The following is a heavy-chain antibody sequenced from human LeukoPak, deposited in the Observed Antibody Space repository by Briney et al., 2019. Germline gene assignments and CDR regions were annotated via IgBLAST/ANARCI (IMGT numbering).Heavy chain of an antibody. CDR3: AREGSSYAPSEPFYFDY. CDR1: GFTFSSRD. D-gene: IGHD3-10*01. Sequence: QAGGSLRLSCTDSGFTFSSRDMNWVRQAPGKGLEWVSYISSGGYTTRYADSVKGRFTISRDNAKNSLHLQMNSLKAEDTAVYYCAREGSSYAPSEPFYFDYWGQGTLVTVSS. V-gene: IGHV3-48*03. J-gene: IGHJ4*02. CDR2: ISSGGYTT.